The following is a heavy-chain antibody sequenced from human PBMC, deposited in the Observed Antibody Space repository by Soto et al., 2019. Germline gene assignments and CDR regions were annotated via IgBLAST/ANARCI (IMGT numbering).Heavy chain of an antibody. J-gene: IGHJ4*02. V-gene: IGHV3-7*05. CDR1: GFTFSSYW. Sequence: EVQLVESGGGLVQPGGSLRLSCAASGFTFSSYWMSWVRQAPGKGLEWVANIKQDGSEKHYVDSVKGLFTISRDNAKNSLYLQMNSLRAEGTAVYYCARDVLGPSNYWGQGTLVTVSS. CDR2: IKQDGSEK. CDR3: ARDVLGPSNY. D-gene: IGHD6-6*01.